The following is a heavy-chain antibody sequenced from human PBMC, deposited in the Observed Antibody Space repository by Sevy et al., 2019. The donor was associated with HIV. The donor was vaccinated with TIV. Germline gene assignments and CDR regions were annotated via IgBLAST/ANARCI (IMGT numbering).Heavy chain of an antibody. Sequence: GGSLRLSCAASGFTFSANWMNWVRQAPGKGLEGVANIKGDGSDKHYVDSVEGRFTISRDNAKNLLYLQMNSLRVEDTAVYYCAHVTFGRFESWGQGTLVTVSS. V-gene: IGHV3-7*01. CDR3: AHVTFGRFES. CDR1: GFTFSANW. D-gene: IGHD3-16*01. J-gene: IGHJ4*02. CDR2: IKGDGSDK.